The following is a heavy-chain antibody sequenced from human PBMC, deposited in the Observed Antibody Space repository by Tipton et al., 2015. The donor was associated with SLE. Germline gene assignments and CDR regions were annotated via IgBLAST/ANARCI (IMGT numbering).Heavy chain of an antibody. Sequence: TLSLTCTVSGGSISSSSYYWGCIRQPPGKGLEWIGIICYSGSTYYNPTLTSRVTISVDTSKNQFTLKLSSVTAADTAVYYCASGSKGYGGFDIWGQGTMVTVAS. D-gene: IGHD3-16*01. V-gene: IGHV4-39*06. J-gene: IGHJ3*02. CDR1: GGSISSSSYY. CDR3: ASGSKGYGGFDI. CDR2: ICYSGST.